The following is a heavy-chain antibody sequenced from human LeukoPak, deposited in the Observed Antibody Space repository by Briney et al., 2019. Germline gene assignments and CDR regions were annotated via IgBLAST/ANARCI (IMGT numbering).Heavy chain of an antibody. CDR1: GFTFSSYA. J-gene: IGHJ3*02. CDR2: ISYDGSNK. CDR3: ARAVSGWYSDAFDI. V-gene: IGHV3-30-3*01. Sequence: GGSLRLSCAASGFTFSSYAMHWVRQAPGKGLEWVAVISYDGSNKYYADSVKGRFTISRDNSKNTLYLQMNSLRSDDTAVYYCARAVSGWYSDAFDIWGQGTMVTVSS. D-gene: IGHD6-19*01.